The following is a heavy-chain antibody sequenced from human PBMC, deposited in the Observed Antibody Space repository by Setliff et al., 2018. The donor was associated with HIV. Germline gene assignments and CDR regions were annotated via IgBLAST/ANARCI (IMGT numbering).Heavy chain of an antibody. Sequence: PSETLSLTCTVSGGSMNNYYWNWIRQPPGKGLEWIGEINHSGSTNYNPSLKSRVTISVDTSKNQFSLKLSSVTAADTAIYYCARGSRSHGGMFGYWGQGTLVTVSS. V-gene: IGHV4-34*01. J-gene: IGHJ4*02. CDR1: GGSMNNYY. D-gene: IGHD6-13*01. CDR3: ARGSRSHGGMFGY. CDR2: INHSGST.